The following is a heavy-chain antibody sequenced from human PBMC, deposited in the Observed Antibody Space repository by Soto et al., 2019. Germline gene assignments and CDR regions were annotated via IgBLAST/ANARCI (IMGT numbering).Heavy chain of an antibody. V-gene: IGHV3-23*01. D-gene: IGHD3-3*01. CDR2: ISGSGGST. CDR3: AKCKPLHYDFWSGPSYYFDY. J-gene: IGHJ4*02. Sequence: GGSLRLSCAASGFTVSSNYMSWVRQAPGKGLEWVSAISGSGGSTYYADSVKGRFTISRDNSKNTLYLQMNSLRAEDTAVYYCAKCKPLHYDFWSGPSYYFDYWGQGTLVTVSS. CDR1: GFTVSSNY.